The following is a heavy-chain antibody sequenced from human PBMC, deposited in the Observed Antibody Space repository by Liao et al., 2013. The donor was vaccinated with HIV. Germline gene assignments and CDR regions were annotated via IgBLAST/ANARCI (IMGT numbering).Heavy chain of an antibody. CDR2: LYYSGTT. D-gene: IGHD3-3*01. CDR3: ARVPPTRRYDFWSGFLYYYMDV. V-gene: IGHV4-59*01. CDR1: GGSISSYY. J-gene: IGHJ6*03. Sequence: QVQLQESGPGLVKPSETLSLTCTVSGGSISSYYWSWIRQPPGKGLEWIGYLYYSGTTKYNPSLKSRVTISLDTSKNQISLKLSSVTAADTAVYYCARVPPTRRYDFWSGFLYYYMDVWGNGTTVTVSS.